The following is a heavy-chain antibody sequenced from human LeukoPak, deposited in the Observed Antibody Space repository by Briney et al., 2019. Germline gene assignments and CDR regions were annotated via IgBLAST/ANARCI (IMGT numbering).Heavy chain of an antibody. CDR1: GYSIRDDFY. V-gene: IGHV4-38-2*01. J-gene: IGHJ4*02. CDR3: ARGRTYFDSSGYYGENSVDF. CDR2: SYRSVTT. D-gene: IGHD3-22*01. Sequence: ASETLSLTCAISGYSIRDDFYWVWIRQPPGRGLEWVGTSYRSVTTRFNPSLKSRVTMSVDTSKNQLSLKVNSVIAADTAVYYCARGRTYFDSSGYYGENSVDFWGQGTLVTVSS.